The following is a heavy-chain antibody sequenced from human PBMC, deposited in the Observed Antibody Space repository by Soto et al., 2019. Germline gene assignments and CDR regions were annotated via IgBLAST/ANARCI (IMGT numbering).Heavy chain of an antibody. D-gene: IGHD6-13*01. CDR3: AKDSSILTAASGGWFDP. Sequence: AQLVQSGGGAVQPGGSLRLSCEASGFSFSTYGMHWVRQTPGKGLEWVASISYGEGTEFYADSAKGRFTFSRDNAKNAVFLQMNGLTPDDAAVYYCAKDSSILTAASGGWFDPWGQGTLVTVSS. J-gene: IGHJ5*02. CDR2: ISYGEGTE. CDR1: GFSFSTYG. V-gene: IGHV3-30*18.